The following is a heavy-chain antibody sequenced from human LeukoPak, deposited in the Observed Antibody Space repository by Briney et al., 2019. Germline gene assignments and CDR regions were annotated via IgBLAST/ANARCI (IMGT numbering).Heavy chain of an antibody. CDR3: ARPTSVRGVMFDY. CDR2: IYYSGST. Sequence: PSETLSLTCTVSGGSISSYYWSWIRQPPGKGLEWIGYIYYSGSTNYNPSLKSRVTISVDTSKNQFSLKLSSVTAADTAVYYCARPTSVRGVMFDYWGQGTLVTVSS. V-gene: IGHV4-59*12. CDR1: GGSISSYY. J-gene: IGHJ4*02. D-gene: IGHD3-10*01.